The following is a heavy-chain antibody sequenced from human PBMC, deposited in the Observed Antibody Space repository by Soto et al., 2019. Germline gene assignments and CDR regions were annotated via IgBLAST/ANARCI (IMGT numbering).Heavy chain of an antibody. CDR1: GFTFDIDA. Sequence: GSLRAACSAYGFTFDIDAMSWVRQAAGKGLECVATISGTGGSTYYADSVKVRFTISRDNSKNTLYVQMNSLRHEDTAVYYCAKERGGSFYEASAFDLWAQGSLVTVSS. D-gene: IGHD1-26*01. CDR3: AKERGGSFYEASAFDL. CDR2: ISGTGGST. J-gene: IGHJ4*02. V-gene: IGHV3-23*01.